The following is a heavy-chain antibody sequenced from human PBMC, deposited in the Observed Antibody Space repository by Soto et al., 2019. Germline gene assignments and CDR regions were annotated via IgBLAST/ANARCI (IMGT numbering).Heavy chain of an antibody. Sequence: QLQLQESGPGLVKPSETLSLTCTVSGGSISSVSYYWGWIRQPPGKGLEWIGSIYYSGSAYYSPSLKSRGTMSVDTSKNQLSLKLSSVTAADTAVYYCARLHCNSPNCVPLDPWGQGTLVTVSS. CDR2: IYYSGSA. D-gene: IGHD2-2*01. CDR1: GGSISSVSYY. J-gene: IGHJ5*02. V-gene: IGHV4-39*01. CDR3: ARLHCNSPNCVPLDP.